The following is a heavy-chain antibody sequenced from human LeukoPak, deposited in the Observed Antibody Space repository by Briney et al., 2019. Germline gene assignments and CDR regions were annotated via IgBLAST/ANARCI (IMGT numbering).Heavy chain of an antibody. J-gene: IGHJ4*02. D-gene: IGHD2-2*01. Sequence: SETLSLTCTVSGGSISSSSYYWGWIRQPPGKGLEWIGSIYYSGSTYYNPSLKSRVTISVDTSKNQFSLKLSSVTAADTAVYYCARVLIVVVPAATSYYFDYWGQGTLVTVPS. CDR1: GGSISSSSYY. CDR2: IYYSGST. CDR3: ARVLIVVVPAATSYYFDY. V-gene: IGHV4-39*07.